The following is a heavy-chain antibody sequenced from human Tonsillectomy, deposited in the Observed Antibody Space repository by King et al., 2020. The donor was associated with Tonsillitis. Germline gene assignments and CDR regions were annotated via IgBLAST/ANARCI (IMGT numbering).Heavy chain of an antibody. CDR2: IYYSGST. D-gene: IGHD2-2*01. Sequence: QLQESGPGLVKPSQTLSLTCTVSGGSISSGDYYWSWIRQPPGKGLEWIGYIYYSGSTYYNPSLKSRVTISVDTSKNQFSLKLSSVTAADTAVYYCSXXHXXGXXXSTXXGDAFDIXXQGXMXTVSS. CDR3: SXXHXXGXXXSTXXGDAFDI. V-gene: IGHV4-30-4*01. CDR1: GGSISSGDYY. J-gene: IGHJ3*02.